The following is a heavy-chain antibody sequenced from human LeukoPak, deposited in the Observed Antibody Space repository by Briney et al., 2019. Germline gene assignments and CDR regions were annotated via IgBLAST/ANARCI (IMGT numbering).Heavy chain of an antibody. CDR3: ARAGGLRIAVAPIDC. V-gene: IGHV3-30*03. CDR1: GFTFSSYG. CDR2: ISYDGSNK. Sequence: PGGSLRLSCAASGFTFSSYGMHWVRQAPGKGLEWVAVISYDGSNKYYADSVKGRFTISRDNSKNILYLQMKSLRAEDTAVYYCARAGGLRIAVAPIDCWGQGTQVTVSS. J-gene: IGHJ4*02. D-gene: IGHD6-19*01.